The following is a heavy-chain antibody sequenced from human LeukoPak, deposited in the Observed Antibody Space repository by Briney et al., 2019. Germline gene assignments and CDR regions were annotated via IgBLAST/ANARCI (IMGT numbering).Heavy chain of an antibody. Sequence: PGGSLRLSCAASGFTFDDYGMSWVRQAPGKGLEWVSGINWNGGSAGYADSVKGRFTISRDNAKNSLYLQMNSLRAEDTALYHCARDGYYGSGSYYNGPHYYYYGMDVWGQGTTVTVSS. CDR3: ARDGYYGSGSYYNGPHYYYYGMDV. CDR2: INWNGGSA. CDR1: GFTFDDYG. V-gene: IGHV3-20*01. J-gene: IGHJ6*02. D-gene: IGHD3-10*01.